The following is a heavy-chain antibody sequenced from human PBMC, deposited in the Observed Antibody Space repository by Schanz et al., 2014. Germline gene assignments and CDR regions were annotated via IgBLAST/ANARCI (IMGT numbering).Heavy chain of an antibody. D-gene: IGHD5-12*01. CDR3: ARVTTGYDY. CDR1: GYTFTAYY. CDR2: INPNSGGT. V-gene: IGHV1-2*02. J-gene: IGHJ4*02. Sequence: QVQLVQSGAEVKKPGASVKVSCKASGYTFTAYYIHWVRQAPGQGLEWMGRINPNSGGTNYAQKLQARVTMTRDTSISTAYMELSRLRSDDTAIYYCARVTTGYDYWGQGTLVTVSS.